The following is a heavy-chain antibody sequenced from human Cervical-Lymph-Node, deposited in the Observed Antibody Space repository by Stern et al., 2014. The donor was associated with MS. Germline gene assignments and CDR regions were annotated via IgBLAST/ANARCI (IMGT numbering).Heavy chain of an antibody. J-gene: IGHJ2*01. CDR2: IYYSGST. Sequence: QVQLVQSGPGLVKPSQTLSLTCTVSGGSISSDTYYWSWIRQHPGKGLEWIGHIYYSGSTYHNPSLESRVTLSVDTSKNQFSLKLSSVTAADTAVYYCARDQGADDYGVYFDLWGRGTLVTVSS. CDR3: ARDQGADDYGVYFDL. D-gene: IGHD4-17*01. CDR1: GGSISSDTYY. V-gene: IGHV4-31*03.